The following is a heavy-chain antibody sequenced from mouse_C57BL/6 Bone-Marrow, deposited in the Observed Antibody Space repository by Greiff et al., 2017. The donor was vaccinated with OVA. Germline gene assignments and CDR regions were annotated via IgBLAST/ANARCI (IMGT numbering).Heavy chain of an antibody. V-gene: IGHV5-6*01. Sequence: EVQRVESGGDLVKPGGSLKLSCAASGFTFSSYGMSWVRQTPDKRLEWVATISSGGSYTYYPDSVKGRFTISRDNAKNTLYLQMSSLKSEDTAMYYCARHWQYYGSSPYAMDYWGQGTSVTVSS. CDR1: GFTFSSYG. J-gene: IGHJ4*01. D-gene: IGHD1-1*01. CDR2: ISSGGSYT. CDR3: ARHWQYYGSSPYAMDY.